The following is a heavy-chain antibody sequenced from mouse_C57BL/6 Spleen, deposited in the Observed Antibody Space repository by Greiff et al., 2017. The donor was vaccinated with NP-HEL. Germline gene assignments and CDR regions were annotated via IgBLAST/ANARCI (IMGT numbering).Heavy chain of an antibody. J-gene: IGHJ3*01. Sequence: QVHVKQSGAELVKPGASVKLSCKASGYTFTEYTIHWVKQRSGQGLEWIGWFYPGSGSIKYNEKFKDKATLTADKSSSTVYMELSSLTSEDSAVYFCARHEATYYSNYVDWFAYWGQGTLVTVSA. V-gene: IGHV1-62-2*01. D-gene: IGHD2-5*01. CDR2: FYPGSGSI. CDR1: GYTFTEYT. CDR3: ARHEATYYSNYVDWFAY.